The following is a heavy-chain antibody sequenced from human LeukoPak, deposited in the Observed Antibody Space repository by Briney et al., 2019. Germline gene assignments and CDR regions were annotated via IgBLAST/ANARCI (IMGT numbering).Heavy chain of an antibody. CDR2: IYHNGTH. D-gene: IGHD2-2*02. CDR3: ATAPILRGEGGEHYKYGMDV. CDR1: VGSISSGNW. J-gene: IGHJ6*02. Sequence: LETLSLTCAVSVGSISSGNWWTWVRQSPGKGLEWIGEIYHNGTHNYNPSLKSRVTISADTFKNHFSLKLTSVTAADTAVYYCATAPILRGEGGEHYKYGMDVWGQGTTVIVSS. V-gene: IGHV4-4*02.